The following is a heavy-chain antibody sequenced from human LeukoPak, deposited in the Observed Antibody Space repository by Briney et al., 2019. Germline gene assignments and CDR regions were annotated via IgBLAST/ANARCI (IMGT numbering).Heavy chain of an antibody. CDR1: GFTFSNYG. CDR3: TRESYYYGMDV. Sequence: PGGSLRLSCEASGFTFSNYGMNWVRQAPGKGLEWVSCISSSSSYINHADSVKGRFTISRDNAKNSLYLQMNSLRAEDTAVYYCTRESYYYGMDVWGQGTTVIVSS. V-gene: IGHV3-21*01. CDR2: ISSSSSYI. J-gene: IGHJ6*02.